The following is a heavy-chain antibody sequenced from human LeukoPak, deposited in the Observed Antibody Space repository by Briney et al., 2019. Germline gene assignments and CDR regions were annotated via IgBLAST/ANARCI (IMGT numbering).Heavy chain of an antibody. Sequence: PGGSLRLSCAASGFTFSDYYMSWIRQAPGKGLEYVSAINSNGDGTYYADSVKGRFTISRDNSKNTLYFQMNSLRAEDTAVYYCVEDLQFHEGAFWGQGTLVTVSS. CDR1: GFTFSDYY. J-gene: IGHJ4*02. V-gene: IGHV3-64D*06. CDR3: VEDLQFHEGAF. CDR2: INSNGDGT.